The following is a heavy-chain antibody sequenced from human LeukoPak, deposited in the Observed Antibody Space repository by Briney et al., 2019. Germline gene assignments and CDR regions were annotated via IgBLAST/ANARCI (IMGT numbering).Heavy chain of an antibody. Sequence: GGSLRLSCAASGFTFNNYWMHWVRQAPGKGLVWVSRIDSDGSNTNYADSVKGRFTVSRDNAKNTLYLQMNSLRAEDTAVHYCARDDYGDYYFDYWGQGTLVTVSS. CDR2: IDSDGSNT. CDR1: GFTFNNYW. D-gene: IGHD4-17*01. CDR3: ARDDYGDYYFDY. J-gene: IGHJ4*02. V-gene: IGHV3-74*01.